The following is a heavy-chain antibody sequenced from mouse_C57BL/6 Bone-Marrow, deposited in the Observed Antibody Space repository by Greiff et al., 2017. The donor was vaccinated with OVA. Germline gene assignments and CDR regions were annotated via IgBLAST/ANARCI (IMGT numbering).Heavy chain of an antibody. CDR2: IDPSDSYT. CDR3: ARQYYCDY. Sequence: QVQLQQSGAELVRPGTSVKLSCKASGYTFTSYWMHWVKQRPGQGLEWIGVIDPSDSYTNYNQKFKGKATLTVDTSSSTAYMQLSSLTSEDSAVYYCARQYYCDYWGQGTTLTVSS. J-gene: IGHJ2*01. V-gene: IGHV1-59*01. CDR1: GYTFTSYW.